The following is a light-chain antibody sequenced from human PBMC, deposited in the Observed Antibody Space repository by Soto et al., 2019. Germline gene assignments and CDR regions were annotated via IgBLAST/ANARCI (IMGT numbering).Light chain of an antibody. CDR3: QQFDGSRPAFT. V-gene: IGKV3-20*01. CDR1: QTVNSRH. CDR2: GAS. Sequence: ESLLTQSPGTLSLSPGERATLSCRASQTVNSRHLNWYQHKPGQAPRLLIYGASIRAAGIPDRFSGSRSGADFSLTITRLEPEGSAVYYCQQFDGSRPAFTFGQGTKLEI. J-gene: IGKJ2*01.